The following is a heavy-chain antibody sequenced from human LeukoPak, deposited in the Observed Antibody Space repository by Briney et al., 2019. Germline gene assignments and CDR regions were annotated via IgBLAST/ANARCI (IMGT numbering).Heavy chain of an antibody. Sequence: SVKVSCEASGGTFTSYAISWVRQAPGQGLEWMGGIIPIFGTANYAQKFQGRVTITADESTSTAYMELSSLRSEDTAVYYCARDWAYYYDSSGYYAQWGQGTLVTVSS. V-gene: IGHV1-69*13. J-gene: IGHJ4*02. D-gene: IGHD3-22*01. CDR1: GGTFTSYA. CDR3: ARDWAYYYDSSGYYAQ. CDR2: IIPIFGTA.